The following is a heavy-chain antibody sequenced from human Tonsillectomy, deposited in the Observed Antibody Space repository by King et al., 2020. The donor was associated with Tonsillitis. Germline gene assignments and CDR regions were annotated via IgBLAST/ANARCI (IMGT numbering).Heavy chain of an antibody. J-gene: IGHJ6*03. CDR1: GFTLSSYE. V-gene: IGHV3-48*03. D-gene: IGHD1-26*01. Sequence: VQLVESGGGFVQPGGSLRLSCAASGFTLSSYEMDCVRQAPGKGLEWVSYISSGGTTIYYADSVKGRFTISRDNAKNSLYLQMNSLRAEDTAVYYCARDSWELRNYYMGVWGKGTTVTVSS. CDR2: ISSGGTTI. CDR3: ARDSWELRNYYMGV.